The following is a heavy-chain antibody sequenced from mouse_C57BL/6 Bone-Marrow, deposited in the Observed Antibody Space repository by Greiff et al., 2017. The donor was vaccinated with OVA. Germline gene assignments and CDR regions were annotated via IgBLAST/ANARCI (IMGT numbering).Heavy chain of an antibody. CDR3: ARDYYYGSSWYFDV. D-gene: IGHD1-1*01. CDR2: SRNKANDYTT. J-gene: IGHJ1*03. V-gene: IGHV7-1*01. Sequence: DVKLVESGGGLVQSGRSLRLSCATSGFTFSDFYMEWVRQAPGKGLEWIAASRNKANDYTTEYSASVKGRFIVSRDTSQSILYLQMNALRAEDTAIYYCARDYYYGSSWYFDVWGTGTTVTVSS. CDR1: GFTFSDFY.